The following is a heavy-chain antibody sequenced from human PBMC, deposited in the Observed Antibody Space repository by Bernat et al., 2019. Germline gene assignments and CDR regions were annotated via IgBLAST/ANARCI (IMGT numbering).Heavy chain of an antibody. D-gene: IGHD2-8*01. J-gene: IGHJ6*02. CDR1: GFTFRSYG. CDR3: AKERDTNPRTYTMDV. CDR2: IRNDGSDK. Sequence: QVRLVESGGGVVQPGRSLRLSCAASGFTFRSYGIHWVRQAPGKGLEWVTFIRNDGSDKYYTDSVKGRFTISRDNSKNTVYLQMNSLRAEDSAVYYCAKERDTNPRTYTMDVWGQGTTVTVSS. V-gene: IGHV3-30*02.